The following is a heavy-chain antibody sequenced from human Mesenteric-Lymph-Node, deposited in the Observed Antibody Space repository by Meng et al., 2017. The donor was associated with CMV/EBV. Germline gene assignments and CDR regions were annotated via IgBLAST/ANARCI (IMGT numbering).Heavy chain of an antibody. D-gene: IGHD6-19*01. J-gene: IGHJ4*02. CDR3: ARGGSSGRE. Sequence: GSLRLSCTVSGGSISSDYWTWIRQPPGKGLEWIGYIYYIGSTNYNPSRKSRVTISVDTSKNQFSLKLTSVTAADTAVYYCARGGSSGREWGQGTLVTVSS. CDR1: GGSISSDY. V-gene: IGHV4-59*01. CDR2: IYYIGST.